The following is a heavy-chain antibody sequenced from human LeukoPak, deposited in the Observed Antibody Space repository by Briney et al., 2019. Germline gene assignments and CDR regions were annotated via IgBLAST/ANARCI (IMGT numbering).Heavy chain of an antibody. CDR3: ARPIWFGDSDAFDI. V-gene: IGHV3-48*01. CDR1: GFTFSSYS. J-gene: IGHJ3*02. Sequence: PGGSLRLSCAASGFTFSSYSMNWVRQAPGKGLEWVSYISSSSSTIYYADSVKGRFTISRDNAKNSLYLQMNSLRAEDTAVYYCARPIWFGDSDAFDIWGQGTMVTVSS. D-gene: IGHD3-10*01. CDR2: ISSSSSTI.